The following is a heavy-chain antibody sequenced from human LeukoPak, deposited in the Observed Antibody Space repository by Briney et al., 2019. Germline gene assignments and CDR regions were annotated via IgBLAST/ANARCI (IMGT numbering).Heavy chain of an antibody. Sequence: NPGRSLRLSCAASGFTFSSYAMHWVRQAPGKGLEWVAVISYDGSNKYYADSVKGRFTISRDNSKNTLYLQMNSLRAEDTAVYYCARDGSTMVRVRDAFDIWGQGTMVTVSS. CDR3: ARDGSTMVRVRDAFDI. J-gene: IGHJ3*02. CDR2: ISYDGSNK. V-gene: IGHV3-30*04. CDR1: GFTFSSYA. D-gene: IGHD3-10*01.